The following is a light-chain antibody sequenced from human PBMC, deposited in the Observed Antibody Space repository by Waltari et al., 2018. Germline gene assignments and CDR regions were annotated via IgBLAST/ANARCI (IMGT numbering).Light chain of an antibody. J-gene: IGLJ2*01. CDR1: GSAVGSHNL. V-gene: IGLV2-23*02. CDR3: CSFATNSIVI. Sequence: QSALTHPASLSGSPGQSIPISSSGTGSAVGSHNLVSWYQQHPGKAPKLIIYEVNMRPSGVSDRFAGSKSGVTASLTISGLQAEDEAVYFCCSFATNSIVIFGGGTKLTVL. CDR2: EVN.